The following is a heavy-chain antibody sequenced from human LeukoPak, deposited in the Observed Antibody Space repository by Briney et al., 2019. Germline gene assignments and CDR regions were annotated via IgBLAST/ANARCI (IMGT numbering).Heavy chain of an antibody. CDR3: ARARGTVTTRGSGKYYFDY. CDR1: GGSISSSSYY. D-gene: IGHD4-17*01. Sequence: PSETLSLTCIVSGGSISSSSYYWGWIRQPPGKGLEWIGSIYYSGSTYYNPSLKSRVTISVDTSNNQFSLYLSSVTAADTAVYYCARARGTVTTRGSGKYYFDYWGQGTLVTVSS. J-gene: IGHJ4*02. V-gene: IGHV4-39*02. CDR2: IYYSGST.